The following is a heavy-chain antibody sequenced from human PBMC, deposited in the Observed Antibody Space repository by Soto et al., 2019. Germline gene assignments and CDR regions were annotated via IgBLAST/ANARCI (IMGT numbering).Heavy chain of an antibody. V-gene: IGHV1-46*01. CDR3: ARERSGSSDY. CDR1: GYTFTSYY. J-gene: IGHJ4*02. Sequence: ASVKASCKASGYTFTSYYMHWVRQAPGQGLEWMGIINPSGGNTGYAQKFQGRVTMTRNTSINTAYMELSSLRSEDTAVYYCARERSGSSDYWGQGTLVTVSS. CDR2: INPSGGNT. D-gene: IGHD1-26*01.